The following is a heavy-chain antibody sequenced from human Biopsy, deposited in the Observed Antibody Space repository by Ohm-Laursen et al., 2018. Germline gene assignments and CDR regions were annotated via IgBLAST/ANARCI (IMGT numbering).Heavy chain of an antibody. CDR3: ARADMVTTIVDY. CDR2: IYHTGST. D-gene: IGHD5-12*01. Sequence: TLSLTCPVSGDSISRGGNYWSWIRPFPGKGLEWIAYIYHTGSTYYNPSLKSRLSIAIDTSKNQFSVSLRSVTAADTAVYYCARADMVTTIVDYWGQGTLVIVSS. CDR1: GDSISRGGNY. J-gene: IGHJ4*02. V-gene: IGHV4-31*03.